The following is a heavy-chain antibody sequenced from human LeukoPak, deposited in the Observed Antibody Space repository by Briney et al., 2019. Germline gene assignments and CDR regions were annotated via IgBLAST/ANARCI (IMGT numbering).Heavy chain of an antibody. D-gene: IGHD2-15*01. Sequence: PGGSLRLSCAASGFTFIRAWMNWVRQAPGKGLEWVGRIKSNFEGGTTEYGASVKGRFIISRDDSKTTVYLQMNSLRAEDTAVYYCAKIGPKDRAYYYYGMDVWGQGTTVTVSS. CDR1: GFTFIRAW. J-gene: IGHJ6*02. CDR2: IKSNFEGGTT. CDR3: AKIGPKDRAYYYYGMDV. V-gene: IGHV3-15*01.